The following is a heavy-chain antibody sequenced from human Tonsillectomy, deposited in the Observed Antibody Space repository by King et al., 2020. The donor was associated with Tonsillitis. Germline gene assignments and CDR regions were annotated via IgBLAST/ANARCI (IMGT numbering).Heavy chain of an antibody. J-gene: IGHJ4*02. Sequence: VQLVESGGGLVQRGGSLRLSCAASGFTFSNYAMSWVRQAPGKGLEWVSGISGSGSGTYYADSVRGRFTISRDNSKNTLSLQMNSLRAEDTAIYYCAKDSYSSSTDTFDYFDNWGQGTLVTVSS. CDR3: AKDSYSSSTDTFDYFDN. D-gene: IGHD6-6*01. CDR2: ISGSGSGT. V-gene: IGHV3-23*04. CDR1: GFTFSNYA.